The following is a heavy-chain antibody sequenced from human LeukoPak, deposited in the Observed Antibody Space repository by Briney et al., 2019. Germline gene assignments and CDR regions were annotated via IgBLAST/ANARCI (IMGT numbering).Heavy chain of an antibody. V-gene: IGHV3-23*01. D-gene: IGHD3-10*01. CDR3: AKARRFGELLIDY. CDR2: INSSGGSR. CDR1: GFTFSSYA. J-gene: IGHJ4*02. Sequence: PGGSLRLSCAASGFTFSSYAMSWVRQAPGKGLEWVSSINSSGGSRYYTDSVKGRFTISRDNSKNTLYLQMNSLRAEDTAVYYCAKARRFGELLIDYWGQGTLVTVSS.